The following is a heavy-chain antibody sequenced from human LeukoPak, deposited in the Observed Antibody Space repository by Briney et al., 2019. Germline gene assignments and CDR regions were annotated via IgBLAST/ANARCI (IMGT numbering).Heavy chain of an antibody. D-gene: IGHD4-17*01. CDR1: GLTFSKYA. CDR3: TRDPNGDYIGAFDP. J-gene: IGHJ5*02. Sequence: GGSLRLSCAAPGLTFSKYAMSWVRQAPGKGLEWVSSITGNGGSAVYTDSVKGRFTTSRDNSKNTLYLQMNSLRAEDPALYYCTRDPNGDYIGAFDPWGQGTLVTVSS. CDR2: ITGNGGSA. V-gene: IGHV3-23*01.